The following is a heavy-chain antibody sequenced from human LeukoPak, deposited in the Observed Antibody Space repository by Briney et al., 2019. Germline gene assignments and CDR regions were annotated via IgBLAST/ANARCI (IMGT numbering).Heavy chain of an antibody. J-gene: IGHJ6*03. V-gene: IGHV3-53*01. CDR1: GFTVSSNY. Sequence: GGSLRLSCAASGFTVSSNYMSWVRQAPGKGLEWVSVIYSGGSTYYADSVKGRFTISRDNSKNTLYLQMNSLRAEDTAVYYCARSRPLYYYGSGSYPYYYYYMDVWGKGTTVTISS. CDR3: ARSRPLYYYGSGSYPYYYYYMDV. CDR2: IYSGGST. D-gene: IGHD3-10*01.